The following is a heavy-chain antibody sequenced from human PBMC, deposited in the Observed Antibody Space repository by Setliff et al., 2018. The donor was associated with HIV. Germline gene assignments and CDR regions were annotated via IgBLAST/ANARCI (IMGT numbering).Heavy chain of an antibody. Sequence: PSETLSLTCTVSGGSISSYYWSWIRQPPGKGLEWIGYISYSGSTNYNPSLKSRLTISVDTSKNHFSLRLSSVTAADTAVYYCARGVSNSWPRWEAFDIWGQGTMVTVSS. CDR1: GGSISSYY. CDR2: ISYSGST. J-gene: IGHJ3*02. CDR3: ARGVSNSWPRWEAFDI. V-gene: IGHV4-59*01. D-gene: IGHD2-2*01.